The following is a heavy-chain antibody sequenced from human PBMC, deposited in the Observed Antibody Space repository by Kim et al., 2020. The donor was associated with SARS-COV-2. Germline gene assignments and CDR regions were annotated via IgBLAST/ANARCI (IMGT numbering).Heavy chain of an antibody. J-gene: IGHJ4*02. V-gene: IGHV5-10-1*01. CDR2: IDPSDSYP. Sequence: GESLKISCKGYGYSFANYWISWVRQMAGKGLEWMGRIDPSDSYPNYSPSFQGHVTISVDKSINTVYLQWSNLKASDTAIYYCARLHVDSSMAGDDYWGQGTLVTVSS. CDR1: GYSFANYW. D-gene: IGHD5-18*01. CDR3: ARLHVDSSMAGDDY.